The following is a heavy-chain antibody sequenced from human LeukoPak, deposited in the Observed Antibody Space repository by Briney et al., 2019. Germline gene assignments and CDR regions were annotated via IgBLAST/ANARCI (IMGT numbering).Heavy chain of an antibody. V-gene: IGHV3-9*01. CDR3: AKNPAVSNSQVFNI. J-gene: IGHJ3*02. Sequence: PGRSLRLSCAASGFTFDDYAMHWVRQAPGKGLEWVSGISWNSGSIGYADSVKGRFTISRDNAKNSLYLQMNSLRAEDTALYYCAKNPAVSNSQVFNIWAKGQWSPSLQ. CDR2: ISWNSGSI. D-gene: IGHD5-24*01. CDR1: GFTFDDYA.